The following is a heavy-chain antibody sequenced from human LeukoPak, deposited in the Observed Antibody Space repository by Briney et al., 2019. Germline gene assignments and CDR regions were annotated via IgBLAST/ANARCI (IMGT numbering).Heavy chain of an antibody. CDR2: ISSSSSYI. CDR1: GFTFSSYT. D-gene: IGHD6-13*01. Sequence: GGSPRLSCAASGFTFSSYTMTWVRQAPGKGLEWVSSISSSSSYIYYADSVKGRFTTSRDNAKNSLYLQMNSLRAEDTAVYYCAREAAGRDYWGQGTLVTVSS. CDR3: AREAAGRDY. J-gene: IGHJ4*02. V-gene: IGHV3-21*01.